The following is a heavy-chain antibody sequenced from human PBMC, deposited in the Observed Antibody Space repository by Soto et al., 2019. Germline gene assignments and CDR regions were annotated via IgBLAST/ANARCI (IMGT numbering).Heavy chain of an antibody. CDR2: IYPGDSDT. V-gene: IGHV5-51*01. J-gene: IGHJ5*02. CDR3: ARSPCGGDCTRLDP. Sequence: LGESLKISCKGSGFSFTSYWIGWVRQMPGKGLGWMGIIYPGDSDTRYSPSFQGQVIISADKSISTAYLQWSSLKASDTAMYYCARSPCGGDCTRLDPWGQGTLVTVSS. D-gene: IGHD2-21*02. CDR1: GFSFTSYW.